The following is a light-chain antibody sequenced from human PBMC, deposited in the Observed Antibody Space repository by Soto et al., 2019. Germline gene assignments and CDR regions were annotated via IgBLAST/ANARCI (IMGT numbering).Light chain of an antibody. Sequence: QAVVTQPPSASGTPGQRVTISCSGSSSNIGSNYVYWYQQLPGTAPKLLIYRNNQRPSGVPDRFSGSKSGTSASMAISGLRAEDEADYYCAAWDVSLSGPDVVFGGGTQLTVL. V-gene: IGLV1-47*01. CDR3: AAWDVSLSGPDVV. CDR2: RNN. J-gene: IGLJ2*01. CDR1: SSNIGSNY.